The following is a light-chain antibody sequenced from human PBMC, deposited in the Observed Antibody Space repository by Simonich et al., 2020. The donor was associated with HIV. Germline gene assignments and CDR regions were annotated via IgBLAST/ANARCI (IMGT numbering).Light chain of an antibody. CDR2: QDN. Sequence: SYELNQPPSVSVSPGQTASITCSGEKLGDKFACWYQQKPGQSPVLVIYQDNKRPSGIPERFSGSNSGNTATLTISGTQAMDEADYYCQAWDSSLYVFGTGTKVTVL. J-gene: IGLJ1*01. CDR1: KLGDKF. CDR3: QAWDSSLYV. V-gene: IGLV3-1*01.